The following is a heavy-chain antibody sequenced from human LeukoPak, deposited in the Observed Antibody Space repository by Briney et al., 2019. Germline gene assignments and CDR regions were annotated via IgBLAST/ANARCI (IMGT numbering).Heavy chain of an antibody. V-gene: IGHV1-69*13. Sequence: SVKVSCKASGGTFSSYAISWVRQAPGQGLEWMGGIIPIFGTANYAQKFQGRVTITADESTSTAYMELSSLRSEDTAVYYCARGSYYDYVWGSPCGYWGQGTLVTVSS. D-gene: IGHD3-16*01. CDR2: IIPIFGTA. CDR3: ARGSYYDYVWGSPCGY. CDR1: GGTFSSYA. J-gene: IGHJ4*02.